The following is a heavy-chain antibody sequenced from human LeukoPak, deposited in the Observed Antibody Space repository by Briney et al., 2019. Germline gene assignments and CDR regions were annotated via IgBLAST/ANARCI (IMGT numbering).Heavy chain of an antibody. CDR2: INNTGGT. J-gene: IGHJ4*02. CDR1: GGSFSGYY. Sequence: SETLSLTCTVYGGSFSGYYWSWIRQAPGEGLEWIGEINNTGGTNYNASLKSRVTISADTSKNQFSLRLNSVTAADTAVYYCAESTAPRRLFDYWGQGTLVTVSS. CDR3: AESTAPRRLFDY. D-gene: IGHD6-6*01. V-gene: IGHV4-34*01.